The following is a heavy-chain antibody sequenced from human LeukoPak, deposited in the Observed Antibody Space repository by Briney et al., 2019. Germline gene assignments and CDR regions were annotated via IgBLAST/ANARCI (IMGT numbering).Heavy chain of an antibody. Sequence: SETLSLTCIVSGDSVSGYYWNWIRQPPGKGLEWIGYIYYSGTTNYNPSLKSRVTISVDTSKNQFSLKLSSLTAADTAVYYCARAWRSYDAFDIWGQGTMVTVSS. CDR3: ARAWRSYDAFDI. CDR1: GDSVSGYY. CDR2: IYYSGTT. J-gene: IGHJ3*02. D-gene: IGHD3-3*01. V-gene: IGHV4-59*02.